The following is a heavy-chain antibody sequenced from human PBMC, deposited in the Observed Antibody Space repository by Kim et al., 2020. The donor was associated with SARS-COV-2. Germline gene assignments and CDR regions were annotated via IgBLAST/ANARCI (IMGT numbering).Heavy chain of an antibody. CDR2: ISGSGVST. CDR1: GFTFSDYA. V-gene: IGHV3-23*01. CDR3: AKVGLEGAYYYESSGYYFAY. D-gene: IGHD3-22*01. Sequence: GGSLRLSCVASGFTFSDYAMSWVRQAPGKGLEWVASISGSGVSTYYADSVKGRFTISRDNSKNTLNLQMKSLRVEDPAVYYCAKVGLEGAYYYESSGYYFAYWGQGTLVTVSS. J-gene: IGHJ4*02.